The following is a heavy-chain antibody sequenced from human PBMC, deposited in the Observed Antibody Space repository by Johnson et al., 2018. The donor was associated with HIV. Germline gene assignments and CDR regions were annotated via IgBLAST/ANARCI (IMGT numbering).Heavy chain of an antibody. Sequence: QEQLVESGGGVVQPGKSLRLSCAASGFTFSSYGMHWVRQAPGKGLEWVAVIWYDGSNKYYADSVKGRFTISRDNSTLYLQMNSLRVEDTAVYYCARGRIATGGMRGCAFDVWGQGTMVTVSP. CDR1: GFTFSSYG. CDR3: ARGRIATGGMRGCAFDV. D-gene: IGHD6-13*01. J-gene: IGHJ3*01. CDR2: IWYDGSNK. V-gene: IGHV3-33*01.